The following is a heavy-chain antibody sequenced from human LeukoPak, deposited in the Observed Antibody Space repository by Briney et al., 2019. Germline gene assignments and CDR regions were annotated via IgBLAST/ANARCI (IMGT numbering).Heavy chain of an antibody. D-gene: IGHD3-22*01. J-gene: IGHJ2*01. CDR3: ARGRLYYDSSSINWYFDL. CDR2: IYYSGST. V-gene: IGHV4-39*07. Sequence: SETLSLTCTVSGGSISSSSYYWGWIRQPPGKGLEWIGSIYYSGSTNYNPSLKSRVTISVDTSKNQFSLKLSSVTAADTAVYYCARGRLYYDSSSINWYFDLWGRGTLVTVSS. CDR1: GGSISSSSYY.